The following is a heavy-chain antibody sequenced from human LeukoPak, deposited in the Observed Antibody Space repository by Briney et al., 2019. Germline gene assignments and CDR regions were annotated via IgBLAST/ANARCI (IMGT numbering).Heavy chain of an antibody. CDR1: GYTFTSYY. D-gene: IGHD6-6*01. J-gene: IGHJ3*02. CDR3: ARAPGGSSSMRDLDI. V-gene: IGHV1-46*01. Sequence: VASVKVSCKASGYTFTSYYMHWVRQAPGQGLEWMGVINPTGGSSSYAQKFQGRVTMTRDTSTSTVYMELSSLRSEDTAVYYCARAPGGSSSMRDLDIWGQGTMVTVSS. CDR2: INPTGGSS.